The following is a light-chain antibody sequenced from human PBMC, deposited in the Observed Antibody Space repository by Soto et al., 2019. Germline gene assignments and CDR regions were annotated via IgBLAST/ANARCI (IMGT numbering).Light chain of an antibody. J-gene: IGLJ3*02. Sequence: QSVLTQPPSVSAAPGQKVTISCSGSSSNIGNNYVSWYQHLPGTAPRLLIFENNKRPSGIPVRFSGSKSGTSATLAITGLQTGDEADYYCGTWDIRLNINWVFGGGTKVTVL. CDR3: GTWDIRLNINWV. CDR1: SSNIGNNY. CDR2: ENN. V-gene: IGLV1-51*02.